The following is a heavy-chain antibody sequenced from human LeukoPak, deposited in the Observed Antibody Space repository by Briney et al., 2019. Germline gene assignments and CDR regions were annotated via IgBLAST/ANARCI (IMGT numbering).Heavy chain of an antibody. D-gene: IGHD2-2*01. CDR3: ARHGFPALPFDY. CDR2: IYNSGNT. CDR1: GGPMCCYN. J-gene: IGHJ4*02. Sequence: PSETLSLTCSVSGGPMCCYNWSWIRQPPGKGLEGIGYIYNSGNTNYNPSLKSRVTISLDTSKNKSFLMVSSVTAADTAVYYCARHGFPALPFDYWGQGTLVTVSS. V-gene: IGHV4-59*08.